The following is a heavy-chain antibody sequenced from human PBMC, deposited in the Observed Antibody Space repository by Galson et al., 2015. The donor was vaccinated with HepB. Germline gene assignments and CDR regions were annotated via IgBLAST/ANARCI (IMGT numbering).Heavy chain of an antibody. CDR2: VNPMFGTA. CDR1: GGTFTSYG. J-gene: IGHJ4*02. Sequence: SVKVSCKASGGTFTSYGISWVRQAPGQGLEWMGGVNPMFGTANYAQKFQGRVTITADESTSTAYMELSSLRSEDTALYYCARVFGYTPGWYFFDYWGQGTLVTVSS. CDR3: ARVFGYTPGWYFFDY. D-gene: IGHD6-19*01. V-gene: IGHV1-69*13.